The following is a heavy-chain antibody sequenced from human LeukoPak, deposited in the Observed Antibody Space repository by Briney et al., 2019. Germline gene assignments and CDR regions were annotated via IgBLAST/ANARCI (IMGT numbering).Heavy chain of an antibody. CDR2: IKEDGSAK. Sequence: PGGSLRLSCAASGFTFSTYWMSWVRQAPGKGLEWVANIKEDGSAKYYVDSVKGRFTISRDNAKNSLYLRMNSLRAEDTALYYCARDKEVRGVIGGMDVWGQGTTVTVSS. CDR1: GFTFSTYW. J-gene: IGHJ6*02. D-gene: IGHD3-10*01. CDR3: ARDKEVRGVIGGMDV. V-gene: IGHV3-7*04.